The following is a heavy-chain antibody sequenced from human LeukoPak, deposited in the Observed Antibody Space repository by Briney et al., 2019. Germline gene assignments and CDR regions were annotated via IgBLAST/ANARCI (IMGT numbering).Heavy chain of an antibody. D-gene: IGHD1-26*01. CDR1: GYTLTELS. CDR3: ATSRVGDTVSLDY. J-gene: IGHJ4*02. CDR2: FEPEDAKT. V-gene: IGHV1-24*01. Sequence: ASVKVSCTVSGYTLTELSIHWVRQSPGKGLEWMGGFEPEDAKTFYAQRFQGRITMTEDTSTTTGYMNLSSLRSEDTAIYYCATSRVGDTVSLDYWGQGSLVTVSS.